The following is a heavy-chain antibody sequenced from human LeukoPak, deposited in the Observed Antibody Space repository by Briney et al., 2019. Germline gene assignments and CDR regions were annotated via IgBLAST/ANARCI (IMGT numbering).Heavy chain of an antibody. CDR2: ISSSGSTI. D-gene: IGHD3-22*01. V-gene: IGHV3-11*01. CDR1: GFTFSDYY. Sequence: PGGSLRLSCAASGFTFSDYYMSWIRQAPGKGLEWVSYISSSGSTIYYADSVKGRFTISRDNAKNSLYLQMNSLRAEDTAVYYCARVLKRGSGYYRFWYYYYMDVWGKGTTVTVSS. CDR3: ARVLKRGSGYYRFWYYYYMDV. J-gene: IGHJ6*03.